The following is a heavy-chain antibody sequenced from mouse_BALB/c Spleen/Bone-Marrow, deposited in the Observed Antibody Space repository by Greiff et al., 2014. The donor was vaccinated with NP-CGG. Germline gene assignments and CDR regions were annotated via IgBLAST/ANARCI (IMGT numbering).Heavy chain of an antibody. CDR2: IDPANGNT. J-gene: IGHJ2*01. Sequence: EVQLQQSGAEPVKPGASVKLSCTASGFNIKDTYMHWVKQRPEQGLEWIGRIDPANGNTKYDPKFQGKATITADTSSNTAYLQLSSPTSEDTAVYYCALYYDYDVGYWGQGTTLTVSS. V-gene: IGHV14-3*02. CDR1: GFNIKDTY. D-gene: IGHD2-4*01. CDR3: ALYYDYDVGY.